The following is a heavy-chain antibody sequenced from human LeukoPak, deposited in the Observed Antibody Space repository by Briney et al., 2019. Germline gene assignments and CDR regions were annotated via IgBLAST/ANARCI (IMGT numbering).Heavy chain of an antibody. CDR3: AREGNYDYVWGSYRQAWYFDY. CDR1: GFTISSYA. CDR2: ISYDGSNK. Sequence: GGSLRLSCAASGFTISSYAMHWVRQAPGKGLEWVAVISYDGSNKYYADSVKGRFTISRDNSKNTLYLQMNSLRAEDTAVYYCAREGNYDYVWGSYRQAWYFDYWGQGTLVTVSS. V-gene: IGHV3-30-3*01. D-gene: IGHD3-16*02. J-gene: IGHJ4*02.